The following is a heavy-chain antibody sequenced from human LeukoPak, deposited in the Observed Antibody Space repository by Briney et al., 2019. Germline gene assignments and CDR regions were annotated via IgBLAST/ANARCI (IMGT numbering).Heavy chain of an antibody. Sequence: GASVKVSCKASGYTFTGYYMHWVRQAPGQGLEWMGWINPNSGGTTYAQKFQGWVTMTRDTSISTAYMELSRLRSDDTAVYYCARGLNDWLLLYFDYWGQGTRVTVSS. J-gene: IGHJ4*02. CDR3: ARGLNDWLLLYFDY. CDR2: INPNSGGT. V-gene: IGHV1-2*04. D-gene: IGHD3-9*01. CDR1: GYTFTGYY.